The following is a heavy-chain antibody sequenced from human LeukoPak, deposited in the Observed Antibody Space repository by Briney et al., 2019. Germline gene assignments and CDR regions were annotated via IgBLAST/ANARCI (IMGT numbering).Heavy chain of an antibody. CDR2: IYHSGST. J-gene: IGHJ4*02. CDR1: GYSISSGYY. V-gene: IGHV4-38-2*02. Sequence: SETLSLTCTVSGYSISSGYYWGWIRQPPGKGLEWIGSIYHSGSTYYNPSLKSRVTISVDTSKNQFSLKLSSVTAADTAVYYCARVDYEVTDDYWGQGTLVTVSS. CDR3: ARVDYEVTDDY. D-gene: IGHD4-17*01.